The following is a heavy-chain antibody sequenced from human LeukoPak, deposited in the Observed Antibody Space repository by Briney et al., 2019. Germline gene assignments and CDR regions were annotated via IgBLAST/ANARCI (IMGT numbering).Heavy chain of an antibody. CDR2: INDSGST. CDR3: ARALGAFDI. CDR1: GGSLSGFY. Sequence: SETLSLTCDVYGGSLSGFYWIWIRQSPGTGLQWIGEINDSGSTNYNPSLKSRVTISLDKSKNQVSLKLNSVTAADTAVYYCARALGAFDIWGQGTMVTVSS. J-gene: IGHJ3*02. V-gene: IGHV4-34*01.